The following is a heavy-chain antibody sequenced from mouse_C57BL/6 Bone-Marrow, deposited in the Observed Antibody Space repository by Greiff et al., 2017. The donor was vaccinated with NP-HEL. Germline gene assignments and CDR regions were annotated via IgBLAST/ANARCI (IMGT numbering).Heavy chain of an antibody. Sequence: QVQLQQSGAELVKPGASVKLSCKASGYTFTSYWMHWVKQRPGQGLEWIGMIHPNSGSTNYNEKFKSKATLTVDKSSSTAYMQLSSLTSEDSAVYYCARIPITTVVAPYFDYWGQGTTLTVSS. V-gene: IGHV1-64*01. CDR1: GYTFTSYW. D-gene: IGHD1-1*01. CDR3: ARIPITTVVAPYFDY. CDR2: IHPNSGST. J-gene: IGHJ2*01.